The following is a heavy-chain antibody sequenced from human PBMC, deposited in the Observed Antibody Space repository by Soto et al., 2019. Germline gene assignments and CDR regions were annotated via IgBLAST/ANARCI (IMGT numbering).Heavy chain of an antibody. CDR1: GYTFSAYG. V-gene: IGHV1-18*04. D-gene: IGHD2-8*01. Sequence: QVQLLQSGGEVTKPGASVKVYCKSSGYTFSAYGVTWVRQAPGQGLEWLGWISVHTGNTKQAQKFQDRVTLTTEASTGTAYLELRNLRPDDTTVYYCARDRCTTDRCYTHHFDVWGQGTTVTVSS. CDR3: ARDRCTTDRCYTHHFDV. J-gene: IGHJ6*02. CDR2: ISVHTGNT.